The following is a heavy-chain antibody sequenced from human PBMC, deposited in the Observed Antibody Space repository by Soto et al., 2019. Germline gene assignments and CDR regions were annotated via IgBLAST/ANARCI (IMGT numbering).Heavy chain of an antibody. D-gene: IGHD3-9*01. CDR1: GFSLSNPNW. CDR2: IDHSGST. Sequence: QVKLQGSGPGRVRPSGTLSLTCAVFGFSLSNPNWWAWVRRAPGKGLEWIGEIDHSGSTNYNPSLNSRVTISLDRSKNQFSLKLSSVAAADTAVYYCARGIFYAFDIWGQGTMVTVSS. J-gene: IGHJ3*02. V-gene: IGHV4-4*02. CDR3: ARGIFYAFDI.